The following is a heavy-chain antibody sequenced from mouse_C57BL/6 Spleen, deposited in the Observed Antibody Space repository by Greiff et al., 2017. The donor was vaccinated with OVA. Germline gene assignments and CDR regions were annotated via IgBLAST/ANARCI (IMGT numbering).Heavy chain of an antibody. J-gene: IGHJ1*03. CDR3: ARGGNYGNYLSYWYFDV. V-gene: IGHV1-80*01. CDR1: GYASSSYW. Sequence: LQQSGAELVKPGAFVKISCKASGYASSSYWMNWVKQRPAKGLEWIGQIYPGDGDTNYNGKIKGKATLTADNSSSTASMLLSSLPSEDSAVYFGARGGNYGNYLSYWYFDVWGTGTTVTVAS. CDR2: IYPGDGDT. D-gene: IGHD2-1*01.